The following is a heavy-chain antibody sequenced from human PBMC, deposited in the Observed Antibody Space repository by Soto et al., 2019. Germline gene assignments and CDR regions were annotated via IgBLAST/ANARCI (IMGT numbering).Heavy chain of an antibody. CDR1: GGSISSSSYY. Sequence: SETLSLTCTVSGGSISSSSYYWGWIRQPPGKGLEWIGSIYYSGSTYYNPSLKSRVTISVDTSKNQFSLKLSSVTAADTAVYYCARVRGSVGYVGLEDDAFDIWGQGTMVTVSS. CDR2: IYYSGST. CDR3: ARVRGSVGYVGLEDDAFDI. J-gene: IGHJ3*02. D-gene: IGHD3-10*01. V-gene: IGHV4-39*01.